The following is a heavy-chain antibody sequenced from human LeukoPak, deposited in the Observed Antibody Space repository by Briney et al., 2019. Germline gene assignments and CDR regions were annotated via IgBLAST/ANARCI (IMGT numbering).Heavy chain of an antibody. D-gene: IGHD2-2*01. J-gene: IGHJ6*02. CDR1: GFTFSSYS. Sequence: GGSLRLSCAASGFTFSSYSMNWVRQAPGNGLKRVSSISSSNSYIYYADSVKGRFTISNDNAKNSLYLQMNSLRAEDTAVYYCAREYIVVVPAGDYGMDVWGQGTTVTVSS. CDR2: ISSSNSYI. CDR3: AREYIVVVPAGDYGMDV. V-gene: IGHV3-21*01.